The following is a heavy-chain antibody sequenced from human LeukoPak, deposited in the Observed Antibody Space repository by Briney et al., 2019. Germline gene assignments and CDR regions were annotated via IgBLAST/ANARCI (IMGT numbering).Heavy chain of an antibody. V-gene: IGHV3-21*01. J-gene: IGHJ6*03. D-gene: IGHD2-2*01. CDR1: GFTFSSFG. Sequence: PGGTLRLSCAASGFTFSSFGMSWVRQAPGKGLEWVSSISSSSSYIYYADSVKGRFTISRDNAKNSLYLQMNSLRAEDTAVYYCAREGEYCSSTSCPGEYYYYYMDVWGKGTTVTVSS. CDR3: AREGEYCSSTSCPGEYYYYYMDV. CDR2: ISSSSSYI.